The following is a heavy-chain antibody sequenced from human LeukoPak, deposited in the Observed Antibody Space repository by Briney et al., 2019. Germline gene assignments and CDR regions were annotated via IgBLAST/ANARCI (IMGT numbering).Heavy chain of an antibody. D-gene: IGHD2-2*01. J-gene: IGHJ4*02. V-gene: IGHV3-30*02. CDR1: GFTFSSYG. CDR2: IRYDGSNK. CDR3: AKDGVRYCSSTSCREGY. Sequence: GGSLRPSCAASGFTFSSYGMHWVRQAPGKGLEWVAFIRYDGSNKYYADSVKGRFTISRDNSKNTLYLQMNSLRAEDTAVYYCAKDGVRYCSSTSCREGYWGQGTLVTVSS.